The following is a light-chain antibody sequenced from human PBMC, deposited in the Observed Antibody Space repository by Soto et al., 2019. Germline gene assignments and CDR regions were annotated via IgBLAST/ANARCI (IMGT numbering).Light chain of an antibody. CDR3: QHYDISPWT. CDR1: QSVSSN. CDR2: GAS. Sequence: IVMTRSPATLSACPGERATLSCRASQSVSSNLAWYQQKPGQAPRLLIYGASTRATGIPGRFSGSGFGTDFTLTISRLEPEDFAVYYCQHYDISPWTFGQGTKVDIK. J-gene: IGKJ1*01. V-gene: IGKV3-15*01.